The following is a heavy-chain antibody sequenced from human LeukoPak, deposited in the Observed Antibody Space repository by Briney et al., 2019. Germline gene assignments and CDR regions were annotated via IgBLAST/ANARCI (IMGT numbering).Heavy chain of an antibody. Sequence: PVGTLRLSCAASGLTFSAYLIAWVRQAPGKGLEWVANMKQDGREKHYVDSVKGRFTISRDNARNSLYLQMTSLRAEDSAVYYCARDDVGALDYWGQGTLVTVSS. CDR1: GLTFSAYL. V-gene: IGHV3-7*01. CDR2: MKQDGREK. J-gene: IGHJ4*02. CDR3: ARDDVGALDY. D-gene: IGHD3-16*01.